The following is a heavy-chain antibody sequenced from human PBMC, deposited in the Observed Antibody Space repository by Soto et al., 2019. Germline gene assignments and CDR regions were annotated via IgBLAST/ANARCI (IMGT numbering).Heavy chain of an antibody. Sequence: SETLSLTCAVYGGSFSGYYWSWIRQPPGKGLEWIGEINHSGSTNYNPSLKSRVTISVDTSKNQFSLKLSSVTAADTAVYYCARGIRSSPGYGMDVWGQGTTVTVSS. CDR2: INHSGST. J-gene: IGHJ6*02. CDR1: GGSFSGYY. V-gene: IGHV4-34*01. CDR3: ARGIRSSPGYGMDV. D-gene: IGHD6-6*01.